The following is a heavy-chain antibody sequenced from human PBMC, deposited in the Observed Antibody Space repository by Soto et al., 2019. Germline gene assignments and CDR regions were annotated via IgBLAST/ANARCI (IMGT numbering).Heavy chain of an antibody. V-gene: IGHV4-39*01. J-gene: IGHJ5*01. CDR1: GVSIHNSHSF. D-gene: IGHD2-21*01. Sequence: QVHLQESGPGLVKPSETLSLTCTVSGVSIHNSHSFWAWIRQPPGKELQFIASVYHNGGAHYNSSLKSRVTISVDTANNQVSLRMRSLTAADTAFYYCGRVVEGATRHTDPDSWGQGILVTVSS. CDR2: VYHNGGA. CDR3: GRVVEGATRHTDPDS.